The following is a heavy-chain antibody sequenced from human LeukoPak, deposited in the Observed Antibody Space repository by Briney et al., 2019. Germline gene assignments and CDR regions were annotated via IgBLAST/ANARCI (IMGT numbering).Heavy chain of an antibody. D-gene: IGHD2-15*01. CDR2: IIPIFGTA. J-gene: IGHJ6*03. CDR1: GGTFSSYA. Sequence: HGASVKVSCKASGGTFSSYAISWVRQAPGQGLEWMGGIIPIFGTANYAQKFQGRVTITTDESTSTAYMELSSLRSEDTAVYYCARVPLAAYYYMDVWGKGTTVTVSS. V-gene: IGHV1-69*05. CDR3: ARVPLAAYYYMDV.